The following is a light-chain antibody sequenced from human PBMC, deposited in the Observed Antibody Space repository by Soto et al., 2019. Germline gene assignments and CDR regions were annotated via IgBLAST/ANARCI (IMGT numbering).Light chain of an antibody. J-gene: IGKJ1*01. V-gene: IGKV3-20*01. CDR3: QQYGSSRK. CDR2: AAS. Sequence: EIVLTQSPGTLSLSPGERATLSCRASQSVSSNFLAWYQQIPGQAPRLLIYAASSRATGIPDRFSGSGSGTDFTLTISRLEPEDIAVYYCQQYGSSRKFGQGTKVDIK. CDR1: QSVSSNF.